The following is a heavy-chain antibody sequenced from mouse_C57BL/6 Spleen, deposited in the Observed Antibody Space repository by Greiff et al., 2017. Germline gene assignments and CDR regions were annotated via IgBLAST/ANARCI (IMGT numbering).Heavy chain of an antibody. D-gene: IGHD2-12*01. Sequence: EVKLVESGPGMVKPSQSLSLTCTVTGYSITSGYDWHWIRPFPGNKLEWMGYISYSGSTNYNPSLKSRISITHDTSKNHSFLKLNSVTTEATATYYCARDLRRGGLADWGTGTLVTVSA. CDR3: ARDLRRGGLAD. J-gene: IGHJ3*01. CDR1: GYSITSGYD. V-gene: IGHV3-1*01. CDR2: ISYSGST.